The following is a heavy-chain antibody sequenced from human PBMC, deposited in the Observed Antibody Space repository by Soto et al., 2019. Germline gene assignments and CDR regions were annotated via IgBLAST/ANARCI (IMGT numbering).Heavy chain of an antibody. Sequence: EVQLLESGGGLVQPGGSLRLSCAASGFTFSSYAMSWVRQAPGKGLEWVSAISGSGGSTYYADSVKGRFTISRDNCKNTLYLQMNSLRAEDTAVYYCAPHLWFGELYYWGQGPLVTVSS. J-gene: IGHJ4*02. D-gene: IGHD3-10*01. CDR3: APHLWFGELYY. CDR1: GFTFSSYA. CDR2: ISGSGGST. V-gene: IGHV3-23*01.